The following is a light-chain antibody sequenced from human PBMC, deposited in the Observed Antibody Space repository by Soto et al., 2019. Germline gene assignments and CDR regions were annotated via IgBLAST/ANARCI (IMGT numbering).Light chain of an antibody. CDR3: QQRSNWAIT. J-gene: IGKJ5*01. CDR2: DAS. CDR1: QSVSSY. V-gene: IGKV3-11*01. Sequence: ESVLTPSPATLSLSPGERATLSCRASQSVSSYLAWYQQKPGQAPRLLIYDASNRATGIPARFSGSGSGTDFTLTISSLEPEDFAVYYCQQRSNWAITFGQGTRLEIK.